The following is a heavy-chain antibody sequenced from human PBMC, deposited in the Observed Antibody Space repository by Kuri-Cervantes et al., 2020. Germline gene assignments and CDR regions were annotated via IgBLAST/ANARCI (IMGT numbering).Heavy chain of an antibody. Sequence: LSLTCAASGFTFSSYAMSWVRQAPGKGLEWVSAISVSGGSTYYADSVKGRFTISRDNSKNTLYLQMNSLRAEDTAVYYYATDLRYCSGGTCYGILDCWGQGTLVTVSS. CDR2: ISVSGGST. V-gene: IGHV3-23*01. D-gene: IGHD2-15*01. J-gene: IGHJ4*02. CDR3: ATDLRYCSGGTCYGILDC. CDR1: GFTFSSYA.